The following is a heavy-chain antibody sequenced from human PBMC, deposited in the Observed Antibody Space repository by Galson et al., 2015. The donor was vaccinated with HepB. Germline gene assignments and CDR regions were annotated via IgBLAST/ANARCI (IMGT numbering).Heavy chain of an antibody. CDR3: ARGPAGYDSSGYFDF. D-gene: IGHD3-22*01. Sequence: SVKVSCKAAGFTFTSYDINWVRQATGQGLEWMGWMSPNSGNTGYAQNFQGRVTMTRDTSISTAYMELNRLVSEDTAVHYCARGPAGYDSSGYFDFWGQGTLVTVSS. CDR2: MSPNSGNT. J-gene: IGHJ4*02. V-gene: IGHV1-8*01. CDR1: GFTFTSYD.